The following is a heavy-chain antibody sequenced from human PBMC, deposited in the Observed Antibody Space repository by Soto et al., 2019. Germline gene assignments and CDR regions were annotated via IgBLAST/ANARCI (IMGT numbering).Heavy chain of an antibody. Sequence: QVQLQESGPGLVKPSGTLSLTCAVSGASISSSNWWTWVRQPPGKGLEWIGEIYHSGSTNYNPSLMSRVTISLVKSKNHFSLRLSSVTAADTAVYYCATSRGSGRLDNWGQGTLVTVSS. CDR2: IYHSGST. D-gene: IGHD3-10*01. CDR3: ATSRGSGRLDN. CDR1: GASISSSNW. V-gene: IGHV4-4*02. J-gene: IGHJ4*02.